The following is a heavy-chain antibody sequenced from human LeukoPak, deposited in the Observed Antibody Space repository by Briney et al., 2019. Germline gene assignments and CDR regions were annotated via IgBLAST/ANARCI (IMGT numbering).Heavy chain of an antibody. CDR2: IYYSGST. V-gene: IGHV4-59*08. D-gene: IGHD3-10*01. Sequence: PSDTLSLTCTVSVGSISIYYRCWIRHPPGKALECIGYIYYSGSTNYNPSLKSRVTISVDTSKNQFSLKLSSVTAADTAVYYCARLGWFGELSNWFDPWGQGTLVTVSS. CDR1: VGSISIYY. J-gene: IGHJ5*02. CDR3: ARLGWFGELSNWFDP.